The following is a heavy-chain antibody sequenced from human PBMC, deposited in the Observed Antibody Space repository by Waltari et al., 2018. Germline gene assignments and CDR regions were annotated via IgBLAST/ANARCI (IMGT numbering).Heavy chain of an antibody. Sequence: QLQLQESGPGLVKPSETLSPTCTVPGGPISSRSYSWGWVRPPPGKGLEWIGGIYYSGSTYYNPSLKSRVTISVDTFKNQFSLKLSSVTAADTAVYYCARPTFLSSGAPRSFDYWGQGALVTVSS. CDR2: IYYSGST. J-gene: IGHJ4*02. CDR1: GGPISSRSYS. V-gene: IGHV4-39*01. CDR3: ARPTFLSSGAPRSFDY. D-gene: IGHD6-25*01.